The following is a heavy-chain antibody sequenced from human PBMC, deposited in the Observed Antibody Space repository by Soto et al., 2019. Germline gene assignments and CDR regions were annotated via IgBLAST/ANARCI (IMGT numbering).Heavy chain of an antibody. D-gene: IGHD6-13*01. CDR3: ARQRKIATAYFDY. CDR1: GGAISSSSYF. J-gene: IGHJ4*02. Sequence: SETLSLTCAVSGGAISSSSYFWGWIRQPPGEDLEWIGHIYYSGNTYYNPSLKTRVAISVDTSKNQFSLKLRSVTAADTAVYYCARQRKIATAYFDYWGQGARVTVSS. V-gene: IGHV4-39*01. CDR2: IYYSGNT.